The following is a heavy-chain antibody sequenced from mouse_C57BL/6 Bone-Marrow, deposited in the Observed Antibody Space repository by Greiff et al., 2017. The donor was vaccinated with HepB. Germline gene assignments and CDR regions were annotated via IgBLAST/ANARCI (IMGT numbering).Heavy chain of an antibody. Sequence: VQLQQSGAELVMPGASVKLSCKASGYTFTSYWMHWVKKRPGQGLEWIGEIDPSDSYTNYNQKFKGKSTLTVDKSSSTAYMQLSSLTSEDSAVYYCARLDLDYYAMDYWGQGTSVTVSS. CDR1: GYTFTSYW. J-gene: IGHJ4*01. CDR3: ARLDLDYYAMDY. CDR2: IDPSDSYT. V-gene: IGHV1-69*01.